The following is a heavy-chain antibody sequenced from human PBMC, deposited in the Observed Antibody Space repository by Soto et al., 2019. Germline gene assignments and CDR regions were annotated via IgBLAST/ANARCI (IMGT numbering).Heavy chain of an antibody. V-gene: IGHV3-30*18. J-gene: IGHJ4*02. D-gene: IGHD6-13*01. Sequence: GGSLRLSCAASGFTFSSYGMHWVRQAPGKGLEWVAVIPYDGSNKYYADSVKGRFTISRDNSKNTLYLQMNSLRAEDTAVYYCAKDRGFIAAAGPLDYWGQGTLVTVSS. CDR2: IPYDGSNK. CDR3: AKDRGFIAAAGPLDY. CDR1: GFTFSSYG.